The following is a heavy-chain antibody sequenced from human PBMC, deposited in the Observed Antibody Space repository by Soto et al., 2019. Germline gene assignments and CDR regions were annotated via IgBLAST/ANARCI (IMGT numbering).Heavy chain of an antibody. CDR2: SNHSGST. CDR3: ARSLGDYGDAFDI. J-gene: IGHJ3*02. CDR1: GGSFSGYY. D-gene: IGHD4-17*01. Sequence: QVQLQQWGAGLLKPSETLSLTCAVYGGSFSGYYWSWIRQPPGKGLAWIGESNHSGSTNYNPSLKSRVTISVDTSKNQFSLKLSSVTAADTAVYYCARSLGDYGDAFDIWGQGTMVTVSS. V-gene: IGHV4-34*01.